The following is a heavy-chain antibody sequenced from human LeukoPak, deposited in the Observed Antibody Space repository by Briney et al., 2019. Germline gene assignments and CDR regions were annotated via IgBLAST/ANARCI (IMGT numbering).Heavy chain of an antibody. CDR2: IWYDGSNK. Sequence: GGSLRLSCAASGFTFSSYAMSWVRQAPGKGLERVAVIWYDGSNKYYADSVKGRFTISRDNSKNTLYLQMNSLRAEDTAVYYCARGRYGSGSYQDYWGQGTLVTVSS. CDR1: GFTFSSYA. D-gene: IGHD3-10*01. V-gene: IGHV3-33*08. J-gene: IGHJ4*02. CDR3: ARGRYGSGSYQDY.